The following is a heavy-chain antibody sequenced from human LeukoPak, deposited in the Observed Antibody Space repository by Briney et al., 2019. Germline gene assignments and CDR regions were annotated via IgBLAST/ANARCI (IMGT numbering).Heavy chain of an antibody. Sequence: PGRSLRLSCAASGFTFSSYGMNWVRQAPGKGLEWVSSISSSSSYIYYADSVKGRFTTSRDNAKNSLYLQMNSLRAEDTAVYHCARDLEKAAFWGQGTLVTVSS. V-gene: IGHV3-21*01. CDR1: GFTFSSYG. D-gene: IGHD6-25*01. CDR2: ISSSSSYI. J-gene: IGHJ4*02. CDR3: ARDLEKAAF.